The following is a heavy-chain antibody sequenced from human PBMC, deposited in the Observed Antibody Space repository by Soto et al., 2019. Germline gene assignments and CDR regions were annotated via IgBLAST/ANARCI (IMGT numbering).Heavy chain of an antibody. CDR2: IYHSGST. V-gene: IGHV4-4*02. D-gene: IGHD3-10*01. Sequence: PSETLSLTCAVSGGSISSSNWWSWVRQPPGKGLEWIGEIYHSGSTNYNPSLKSRVTISVDKSKNQFSLKLSSVTAADTAVYYCASYSLWFGEQWFDPWGQGTLVTVSS. CDR1: GGSISSSNW. CDR3: ASYSLWFGEQWFDP. J-gene: IGHJ5*02.